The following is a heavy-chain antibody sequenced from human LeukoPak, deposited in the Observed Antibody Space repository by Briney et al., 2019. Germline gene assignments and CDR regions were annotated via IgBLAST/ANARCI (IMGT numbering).Heavy chain of an antibody. CDR1: GSTIESYG. Sequence: PGGSLRLSCAASGSTIESYGMHWVRQAPGKGLDWVAVVSYDRSKKYYADSVKGRFTISRDNSKNTVYLQMNSLRAEDTAIYYCAKDNWQRLVRGYYGMDVWGQGTTVTVSS. D-gene: IGHD6-13*01. V-gene: IGHV3-30*18. CDR2: VSYDRSKK. J-gene: IGHJ6*02. CDR3: AKDNWQRLVRGYYGMDV.